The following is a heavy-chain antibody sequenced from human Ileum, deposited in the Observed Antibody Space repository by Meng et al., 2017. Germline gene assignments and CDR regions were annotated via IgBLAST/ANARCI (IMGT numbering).Heavy chain of an antibody. D-gene: IGHD5-24*01. CDR1: GFTFSTFY. CDR2: ISDSGSSVTNI. V-gene: IGHV3-11*01. CDR3: ARRREGYNNYYFEY. J-gene: IGHJ4*02. Sequence: QVDLVACGGVVVQPGGSLRLSCVGSGFTFSTFYLRWIRQAPGKGLEWLASISDSGSSVTNIYYADSVKGRFTISRDNSKNSLYLQMNTLSAEDTAVYHCARRREGYNNYYFEYWGQGTLVTVSS.